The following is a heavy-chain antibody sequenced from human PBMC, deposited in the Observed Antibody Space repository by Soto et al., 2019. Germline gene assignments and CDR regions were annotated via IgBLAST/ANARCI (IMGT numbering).Heavy chain of an antibody. V-gene: IGHV4-34*01. CDR2: INHSGST. J-gene: IGHJ4*02. Sequence: QVQLQQWGAGLLKPSETLSLTCAVYGGSFSGYYWTWIRQPPGTGVEWIGEINHSGSTNYNPSLKSQLPRSVDPSTNPVSLKLTSVTAADTAVYYCARDKITGLFDYWGQGTLVTVSS. CDR3: ARDKITGLFDY. D-gene: IGHD2-8*02. CDR1: GGSFSGYY.